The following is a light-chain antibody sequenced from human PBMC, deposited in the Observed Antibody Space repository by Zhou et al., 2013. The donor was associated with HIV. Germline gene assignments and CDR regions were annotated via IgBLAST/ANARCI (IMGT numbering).Light chain of an antibody. J-gene: IGKJ1*01. CDR2: AAS. CDR1: QSISSY. Sequence: DIQMTQSPSSLSASVGDRVTITCRASQSISSYLNWYQQKPGKAPKLLIYAASSLQSGVPSRFSGSGSGTDFTLTISSLQPEDFATYYCLQDNNYPRTFGQGTKVEI. CDR3: LQDNNYPRT. V-gene: IGKV1-39*01.